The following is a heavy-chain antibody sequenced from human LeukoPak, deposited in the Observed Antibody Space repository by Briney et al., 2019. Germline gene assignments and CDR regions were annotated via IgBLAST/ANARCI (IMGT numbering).Heavy chain of an antibody. V-gene: IGHV4-34*01. J-gene: IGHJ4*02. CDR3: ARYSAKGLDY. D-gene: IGHD4-11*01. CDR2: INHSGST. CDR1: GGSFSGYY. Sequence: PSETLSLTCAVYGGSFSGYYWSWIRQPPGKGLEWIGEINHSGSTNYNPSLKNRVTISLDTSTNQFSLQLNSVTPEDTAVYYCARYSAKGLDYWGQGTLVTVSS.